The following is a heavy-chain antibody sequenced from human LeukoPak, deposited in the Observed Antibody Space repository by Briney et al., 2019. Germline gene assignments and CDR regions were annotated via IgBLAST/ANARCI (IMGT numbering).Heavy chain of an antibody. J-gene: IGHJ5*02. CDR1: GYSISSGYY. Sequence: TSETLSLTCTVSGYSISSGYYWGWIRQPPGKGLEWVANIKHDGSEKYYVDSLKGRFTISRDNAKNSLYLQMNSLRAEDTAVYYCAKGRRYNILTGYYVSEVDPWGQGTQVTVSS. D-gene: IGHD3-9*01. V-gene: IGHV3-7*01. CDR3: AKGRRYNILTGYYVSEVDP. CDR2: IKHDGSEK.